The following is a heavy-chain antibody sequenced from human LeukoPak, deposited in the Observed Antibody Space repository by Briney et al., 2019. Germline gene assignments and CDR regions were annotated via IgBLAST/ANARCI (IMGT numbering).Heavy chain of an antibody. J-gene: IGHJ4*02. V-gene: IGHV5-51*01. Sequence: GESLKISCKGSGYTFNTYLIVWVRQMPGKGLEWMGIIYPGDSDTRYSPSFQGQVTISADKSISTAYLQWSSLKASDTAMYYCARHGGYSSSWYKWGQGTLVTVSS. CDR3: ARHGGYSSSWYK. D-gene: IGHD6-13*01. CDR2: IYPGDSDT. CDR1: GYTFNTYL.